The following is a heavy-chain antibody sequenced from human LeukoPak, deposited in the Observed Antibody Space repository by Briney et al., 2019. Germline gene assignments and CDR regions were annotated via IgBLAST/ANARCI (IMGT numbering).Heavy chain of an antibody. CDR3: ARGTPPAVRAFDI. D-gene: IGHD3-10*02. CDR2: IYYSGST. J-gene: IGHJ3*02. CDR1: GGSISSGGHY. Sequence: PSETLSLTCTVSGGSISSGGHYWSWIRQPPGKGLEWIGYIYYSGSTNYNPSLKSRVTMSVDTSKNQFSLKLSSVTAADTAVYYCARGTPPAVRAFDIWGQGTMVTVSS. V-gene: IGHV4-61*08.